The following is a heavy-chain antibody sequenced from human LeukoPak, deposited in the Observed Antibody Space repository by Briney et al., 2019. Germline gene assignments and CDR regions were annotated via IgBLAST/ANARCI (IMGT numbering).Heavy chain of an antibody. V-gene: IGHV4-59*01. Sequence: SETLSLTCTVSGGSISTYYWSWIRQPPGKGLEWIGYIYYSGSTNYNPSLKSRVTISVDTSKNQFSLKLSSVTAADTAVYYCARGGLTMVRGVTSPYYFDYWGQGTLATVSS. CDR1: GGSISTYY. J-gene: IGHJ4*02. CDR2: IYYSGST. CDR3: ARGGLTMVRGVTSPYYFDY. D-gene: IGHD3-10*01.